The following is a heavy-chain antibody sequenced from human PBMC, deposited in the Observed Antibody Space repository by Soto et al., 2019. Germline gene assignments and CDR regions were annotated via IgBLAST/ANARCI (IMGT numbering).Heavy chain of an antibody. V-gene: IGHV1-8*01. CDR3: ARGNPFNYAGFDV. J-gene: IGHJ6*02. CDR2: MNAKSGDK. CDR1: GYTFSDFD. D-gene: IGHD3-16*01. Sequence: QAHLEQSGAEVKRPGASVKVSCKASGYTFSDFDINWRRQSSGQGPDWMGWMNAKSGDKFFAQRFQGKFNMTWDTSLSTAYMEVGSLTSDDTAMYYCARGNPFNYAGFDVWGQGTTVAVSS.